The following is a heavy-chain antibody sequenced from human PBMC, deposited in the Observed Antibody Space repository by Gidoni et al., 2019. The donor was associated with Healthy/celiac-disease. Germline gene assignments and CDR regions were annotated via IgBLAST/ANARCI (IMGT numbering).Heavy chain of an antibody. CDR3: AKSPAAPRDQQLVTQPTPRGDY. CDR1: GFTFSSYA. V-gene: IGHV3-23*01. J-gene: IGHJ4*02. Sequence: EVQLLESGGGLVQPGGSLRLSCAASGFTFSSYAMSWVRQAPGKGLEWVSAISGSGGSTYYADSVKGRFTISRDNSKNTLYLQMNSLRAEDTAVYYCAKSPAAPRDQQLVTQPTPRGDYWGQGTLVTVSS. CDR2: ISGSGGST. D-gene: IGHD6-13*01.